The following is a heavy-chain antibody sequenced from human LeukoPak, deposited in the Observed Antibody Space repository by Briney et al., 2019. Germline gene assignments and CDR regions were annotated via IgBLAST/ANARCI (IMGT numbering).Heavy chain of an antibody. V-gene: IGHV3-23*01. D-gene: IGHD5-12*01. CDR1: GFTFSSYA. CDR3: AKKKSYSGYAPPFDY. CDR2: ISGSGGST. J-gene: IGHJ4*02. Sequence: GGSLRLSCAASGFTFSSYAMSWVRQAPGKGLEWVSAISGSGGSTYYADSMKGRFTISRDNSKNTLYLQMNSLRAEDTAVYYCAKKKSYSGYAPPFDYWGQGTLVTVSS.